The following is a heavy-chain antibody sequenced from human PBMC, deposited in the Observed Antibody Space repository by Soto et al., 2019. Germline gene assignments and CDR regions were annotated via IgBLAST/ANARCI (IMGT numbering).Heavy chain of an antibody. V-gene: IGHV4-31*03. D-gene: IGHD6-13*01. CDR1: GGYISSGGYY. CDR3: ARQEQLVKRIEY. CDR2: IYYSGST. Sequence: TSETLSLTCTVSGGYISSGGYYWSWIRQHPGKGLEWIGYIYYSGSTYYNPSLKSRVTISVDTSKNQFSLKLSSVTAADTAVYYCARQEQLVKRIEYWGQGTLVTVSS. J-gene: IGHJ4*02.